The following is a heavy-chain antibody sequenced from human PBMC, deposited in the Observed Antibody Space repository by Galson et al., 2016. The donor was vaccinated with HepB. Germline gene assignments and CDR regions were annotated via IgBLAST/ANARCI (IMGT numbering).Heavy chain of an antibody. CDR1: GFSFSHAW. CDR2: IKSKTDGGTT. Sequence: SLRLSCAASGFSFSHAWMPWVRQAPGKGLEWVGRIKSKTDGGTTDYAAPVKGRFAISRDNSKDTLYLQMNRLKTEDTGVYYCTVAASYDFWSGYYMLDPWGQGTLVTVSS. J-gene: IGHJ5*02. V-gene: IGHV3-15*07. CDR3: TVAASYDFWSGYYMLDP. D-gene: IGHD3-3*01.